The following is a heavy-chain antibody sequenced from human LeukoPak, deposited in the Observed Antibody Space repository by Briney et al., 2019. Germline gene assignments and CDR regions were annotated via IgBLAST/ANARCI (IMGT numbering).Heavy chain of an antibody. CDR1: GFTVSTNY. V-gene: IGHV3-66*01. CDR3: ARAWELLYPFDY. D-gene: IGHD1-26*01. Sequence: PGGSLRLSCAASGFTVSTNYMSWVRQAPGKGLEWVSTIYTGGNRFYADSVKGRFTISRDNAKNSLSLQMNSLRAEDTAVYYCARAWELLYPFDYWGQGTLVTVSS. CDR2: IYTGGNR. J-gene: IGHJ4*02.